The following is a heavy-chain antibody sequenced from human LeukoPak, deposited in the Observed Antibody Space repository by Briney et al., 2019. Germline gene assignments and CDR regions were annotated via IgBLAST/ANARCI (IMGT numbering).Heavy chain of an antibody. V-gene: IGHV4-59*01. J-gene: IGHJ4*02. CDR3: ASTPTGDLRPFDY. Sequence: PSETLSLTCTVSGGSIRTYYWSWIRQPPGKGLEWIGYIYYSGSTNYNPSLKSRVTISVDTSKNQFSLKLSSVTAADTAVYYCASTPTGDLRPFDYWGQGTLVTVSS. D-gene: IGHD2-21*02. CDR1: GGSIRTYY. CDR2: IYYSGST.